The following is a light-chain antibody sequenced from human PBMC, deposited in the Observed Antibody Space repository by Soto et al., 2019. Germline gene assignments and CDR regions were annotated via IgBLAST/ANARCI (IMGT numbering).Light chain of an antibody. Sequence: DIQMTQSPSALSASVGDRVTISCRASQSIGSWLAWYQQKPEKAPKLLIFKASGLESGVPSRFSGSGSGTEFTLTITSLQSDDFATYYCQQYHTYPLTFGGGTKVEIK. CDR2: KAS. CDR3: QQYHTYPLT. CDR1: QSIGSW. J-gene: IGKJ4*01. V-gene: IGKV1-5*03.